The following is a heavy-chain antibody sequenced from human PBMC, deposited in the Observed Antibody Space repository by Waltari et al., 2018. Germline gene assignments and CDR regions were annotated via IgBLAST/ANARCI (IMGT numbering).Heavy chain of an antibody. D-gene: IGHD3-10*01. V-gene: IGHV1-18*01. CDR2: VNPMSGTP. Sequence: QVQLVQSGAEVKKPGASVKVSCKASGYTFTSYGISWVRQAPGQGLEWMGRVNPMSGTPKYAQRFQGRLTMTTDTSANTVYMELRSLRSDDTAVYYCTRGYGTYYGSGSYHYWGQGTLVTVSS. CDR1: GYTFTSYG. J-gene: IGHJ4*02. CDR3: TRGYGTYYGSGSYHY.